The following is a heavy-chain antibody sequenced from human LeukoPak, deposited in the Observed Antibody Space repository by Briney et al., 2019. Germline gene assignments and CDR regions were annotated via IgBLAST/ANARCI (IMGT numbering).Heavy chain of an antibody. J-gene: IGHJ4*02. V-gene: IGHV4-38-2*02. CDR2: IYHSGST. CDR1: GYSISSGYY. Sequence: SETLSLTCTVSGYSISSGYYWGWIRQPPGKGLEWIGSIYHSGSTYYNPSLKSRVTISVDTSKNQFSLKLSSVTAADTAVYYCATGIYDILTGYPLWYFDYWGQGTLVTVSS. CDR3: ATGIYDILTGYPLWYFDY. D-gene: IGHD3-9*01.